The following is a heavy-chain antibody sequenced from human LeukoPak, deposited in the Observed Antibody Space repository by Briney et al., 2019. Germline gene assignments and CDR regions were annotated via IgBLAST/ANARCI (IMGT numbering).Heavy chain of an antibody. CDR3: ARETVAGTFDY. J-gene: IGHJ4*02. CDR2: ISSSGDIV. D-gene: IGHD6-19*01. Sequence: PGGSLRLSCAASGFTISEYYSSRLRQAPGKGLEWVSDISSSGDIVSYADSVKGRFTISRDNAKDSLYLKMNSLRAEDPAVYYWARETVAGTFDYWSQGTLVTVSS. CDR1: GFTISEYY. V-gene: IGHV3-11*01.